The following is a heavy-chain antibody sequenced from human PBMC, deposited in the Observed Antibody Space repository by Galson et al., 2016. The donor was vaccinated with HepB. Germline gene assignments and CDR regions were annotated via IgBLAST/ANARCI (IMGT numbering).Heavy chain of an antibody. CDR1: GFTFSRYS. V-gene: IGHV3-23*01. CDR3: ARGGYAWGGYPNDY. J-gene: IGHJ4*02. D-gene: IGHD3-16*02. CDR2: ITGSGDST. Sequence: SLRLSCAASGFTFSRYSVTWVRQAPGKGLAWVSSITGSGDSTYYADSVKGRFTLSRDNSKNTVYLLMNSLRVEDTAGYYCARGGYAWGGYPNDYWGQGTLVIVSS.